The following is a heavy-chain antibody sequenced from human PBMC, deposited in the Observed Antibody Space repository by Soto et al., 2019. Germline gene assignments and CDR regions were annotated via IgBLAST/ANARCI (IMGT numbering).Heavy chain of an antibody. V-gene: IGHV3-21*01. CDR2: ISSSSSYI. J-gene: IGHJ6*02. CDR1: GFTFSTYS. D-gene: IGHD3-3*01. CDR3: ARDRYDFWSGYYRNYYYGMDV. Sequence: PGGSLRLSCVGSGFTFSTYSINWVRQAPGKGLEWVSSISSSSSYIYYADSVKGRFTISRDNAKNSLYLQMNSLRAEDTAVYYCARDRYDFWSGYYRNYYYGMDVWGQGTTVTVSS.